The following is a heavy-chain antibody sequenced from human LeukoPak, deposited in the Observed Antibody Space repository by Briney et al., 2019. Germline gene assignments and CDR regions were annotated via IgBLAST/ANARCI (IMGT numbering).Heavy chain of an antibody. CDR2: ISSNGGST. Sequence: GGSLRLSGVVSGFTFSSYGMHWVRQAPGKGLEYVSAISSNGGSTYYANSVKGRFTISRDNSKNTLYLQMGSLRVEDMAVYYCARASSGWYGYWGQGTLVTVSS. J-gene: IGHJ4*02. V-gene: IGHV3-64*01. D-gene: IGHD6-19*01. CDR1: GFTFSSYG. CDR3: ARASSGWYGY.